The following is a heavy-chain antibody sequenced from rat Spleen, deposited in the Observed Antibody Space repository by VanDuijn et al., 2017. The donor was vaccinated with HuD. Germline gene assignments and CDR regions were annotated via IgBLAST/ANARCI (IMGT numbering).Heavy chain of an antibody. D-gene: IGHD1-12*02. J-gene: IGHJ1*01. CDR1: GFIFSDYY. Sequence: EVQLVESGGGLVQPGRSLKLSCAASGFIFSDYYMAWVRHAPKKGLEWVASISHEVGSTYYGDSVKGRFTISRDTAKSTLYLQMNSLRSEDTATYYCARRKDGGWYFDFWGPGTMVTVSS. V-gene: IGHV5-22*01. CDR2: ISHEVGST. CDR3: ARRKDGGWYFDF.